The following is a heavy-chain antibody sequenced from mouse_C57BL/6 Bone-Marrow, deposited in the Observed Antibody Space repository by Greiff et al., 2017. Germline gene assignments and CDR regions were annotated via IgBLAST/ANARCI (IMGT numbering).Heavy chain of an antibody. CDR2: IDPSDSYT. J-gene: IGHJ2*01. CDR3: ARPQSGDYFDC. D-gene: IGHD1-1*02. V-gene: IGHV1-69*01. CDR1: GYTFTSYW. Sequence: QVQLQQPGAELVMPGASVKLSCKASGYTFTSYWMHWVKQRPGQGLEWIGEIDPSDSYTNYNQKFKGKSTLTVDKSSSTAYMQLSSLTSEDSAVYYCARPQSGDYFDCWGQGTTLTVSS.